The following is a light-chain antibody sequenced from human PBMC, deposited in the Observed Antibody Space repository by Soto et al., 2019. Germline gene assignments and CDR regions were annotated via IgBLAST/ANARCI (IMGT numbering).Light chain of an antibody. CDR1: SSDVGGYNY. J-gene: IGLJ1*01. CDR3: SSYTTSSTLYV. CDR2: DVT. Sequence: QSALTQPASVSGSPGQSITISCTGTSSDVGGYNYVSWYQQHPGTAPKLMIYDVTSRPSGVSNRFSGSKSGNTASLTISGLQADDEADYYCSSYTTSSTLYVFGTGTKLTVL. V-gene: IGLV2-14*01.